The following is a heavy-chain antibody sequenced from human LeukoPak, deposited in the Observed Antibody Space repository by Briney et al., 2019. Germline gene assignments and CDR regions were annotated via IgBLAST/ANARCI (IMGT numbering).Heavy chain of an antibody. Sequence: GGSLRLSCAASGFTFDDYAMHWVRQAPGKGLEWVSLISWDGGSTYYADSVKGRFTISRDNSKNSLYLQMNSLRAEDTALYYCAKDVQTRSVGYYYYMDVWGKGTTVTVSS. CDR1: GFTFDDYA. V-gene: IGHV3-43D*03. D-gene: IGHD1-1*01. CDR2: ISWDGGST. J-gene: IGHJ6*03. CDR3: AKDVQTRSVGYYYYMDV.